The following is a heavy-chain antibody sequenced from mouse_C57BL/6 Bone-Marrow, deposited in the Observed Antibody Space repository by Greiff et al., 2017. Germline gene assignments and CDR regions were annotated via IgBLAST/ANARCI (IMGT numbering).Heavy chain of an antibody. Sequence: QVQLQQSGPGLVQPSQSLSITCTVSGFSLTSYGVHWVRQSPGKGLEWLGVIWSGGSTDYNAAFISSLSISKDNSKSHVFFKMNSLQADDTAIYYCARNYYGSKDYWGQGTTLTVSS. CDR2: IWSGGST. CDR3: ARNYYGSKDY. CDR1: GFSLTSYG. V-gene: IGHV2-2*01. J-gene: IGHJ2*01. D-gene: IGHD1-1*01.